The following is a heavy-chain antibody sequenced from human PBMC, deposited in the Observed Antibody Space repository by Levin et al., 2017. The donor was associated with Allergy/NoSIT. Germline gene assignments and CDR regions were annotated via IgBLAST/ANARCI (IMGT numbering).Heavy chain of an antibody. CDR3: VRDPEQPPSYGTSDYSYNVDV. V-gene: IGHV3-7*01. CDR1: GFSFSSYW. D-gene: IGHD2-21*01. Sequence: PGGSLRLSCAASGFSFSSYWMSWVRQAPGKGLEWVANIKLDGSERYYVESVKGRFTISRDNANNSLFLQMNNLRVEDTATYYCVRDPEQPPSYGTSDYSYNVDVWGQGTTVTVSS. J-gene: IGHJ6*02. CDR2: IKLDGSER.